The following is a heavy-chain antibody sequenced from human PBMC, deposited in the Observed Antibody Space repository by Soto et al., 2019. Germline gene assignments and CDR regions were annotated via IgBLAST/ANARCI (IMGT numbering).Heavy chain of an antibody. D-gene: IGHD4-17*01. CDR2: ISGSGGST. CDR1: GFTFSSYA. Sequence: EVQLLESGGGLVQPGGSLRLSCAASGFTFSSYAMSWVRQAPGKGLEWVSAISGSGGSTYYADSVKGRFTISRDNSKNTLYLQMNGLRAEDTAVYYCAKDPTPYGDRPVWFDPWGQGTLVTVSS. V-gene: IGHV3-23*01. CDR3: AKDPTPYGDRPVWFDP. J-gene: IGHJ5*02.